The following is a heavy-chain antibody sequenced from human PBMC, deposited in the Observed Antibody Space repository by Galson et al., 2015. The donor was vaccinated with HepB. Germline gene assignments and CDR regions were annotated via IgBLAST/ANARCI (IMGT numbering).Heavy chain of an antibody. D-gene: IGHD3/OR15-3a*01. Sequence: SLRLSCAASGFDFRSYSMNWVRQAPGKGLEWVSSISGSGSYIFYTDSVRGRFTISRDNAKNSLYVQMNSLRAEDTALYFCASIAMAPAASNRDDSDFWGQGTLVTVSS. CDR2: ISGSGSYI. V-gene: IGHV3-21*01. CDR3: ASIAMAPAASNRDDSDF. J-gene: IGHJ1*01. CDR1: GFDFRSYS.